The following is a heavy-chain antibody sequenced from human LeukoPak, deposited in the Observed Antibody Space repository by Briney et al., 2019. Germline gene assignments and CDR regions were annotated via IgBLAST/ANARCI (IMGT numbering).Heavy chain of an antibody. CDR3: ARCYGGSCYMDC. CDR2: ISFDGRNP. D-gene: IGHD2-15*01. CDR1: GFTFSSFG. J-gene: IGHJ4*02. V-gene: IGHV3-33*01. Sequence: GGSLRFSCAASGFTFSSFGMHWVRQAPGKCLEWVALISFDGRNPYYADSVRGRFTISRDNSKDTLYLQMNSLRAEDTAVYYCARCYGGSCYMDCWGQGTLVTVSS.